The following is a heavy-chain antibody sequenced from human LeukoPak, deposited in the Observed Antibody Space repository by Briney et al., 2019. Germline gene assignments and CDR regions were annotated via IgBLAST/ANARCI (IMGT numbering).Heavy chain of an antibody. CDR1: GFTVSSNY. CDR3: ARFLVVTTGDY. Sequence: GGPLRLSCAASGFTVSSNYMSWVRQAPGKGLEWVSVIYSGGSTYYADSVKGRFTISRDNSKNTLYLQMNSLRAEDTAVYYCARFLVVTTGDYWGQGTLVTVSS. J-gene: IGHJ4*02. CDR2: IYSGGST. V-gene: IGHV3-53*01. D-gene: IGHD2-21*02.